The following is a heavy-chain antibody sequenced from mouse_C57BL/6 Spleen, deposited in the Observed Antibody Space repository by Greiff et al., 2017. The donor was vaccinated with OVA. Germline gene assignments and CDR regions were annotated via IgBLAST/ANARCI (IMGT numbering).Heavy chain of an antibody. CDR2: IYPGDGDT. J-gene: IGHJ2*01. V-gene: IGHV1-80*01. D-gene: IGHD2-4*01. Sequence: QVHVKQSGAELVKPGASVKISCKASGYAFSSYWMNWVKQRPGKGLEWIGQIYPGDGDTNYNGKFKGKATLTADKSSSTAYMQLSSLTSEDSAVYFCARFYDYDEENFDYWGQGTTLTVSS. CDR3: ARFYDYDEENFDY. CDR1: GYAFSSYW.